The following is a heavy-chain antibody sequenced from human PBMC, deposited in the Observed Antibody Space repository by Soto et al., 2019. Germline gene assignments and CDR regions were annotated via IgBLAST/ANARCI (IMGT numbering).Heavy chain of an antibody. Sequence: GGSLRLSCAASGITFSRHWMHWVRQTPGKGPVWVARINDDGSSTKYADSVKGRFTIARDNAKNTVFLQMSSLRAEDTAVYYCAREVIAATGTIRWCDPWGQGTLVTVSS. V-gene: IGHV3-74*03. CDR2: INDDGSST. J-gene: IGHJ5*02. D-gene: IGHD6-25*01. CDR1: GITFSRHW. CDR3: AREVIAATGTIRWCDP.